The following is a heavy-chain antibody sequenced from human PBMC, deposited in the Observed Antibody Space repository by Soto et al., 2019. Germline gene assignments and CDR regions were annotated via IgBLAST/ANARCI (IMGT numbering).Heavy chain of an antibody. CDR3: ARDPLPIAVAGTNWFDP. Sequence: ASVKVSCKASGYTFTSYGISWVRQAPGQGLEWMGWISAYNGNTNYAQKLQGRVTMTTDTSTSTAYMELRSLGSDDTAVYYCARDPLPIAVAGTNWFDPWGQGTLVTVSS. D-gene: IGHD6-19*01. CDR1: GYTFTSYG. J-gene: IGHJ5*02. V-gene: IGHV1-18*01. CDR2: ISAYNGNT.